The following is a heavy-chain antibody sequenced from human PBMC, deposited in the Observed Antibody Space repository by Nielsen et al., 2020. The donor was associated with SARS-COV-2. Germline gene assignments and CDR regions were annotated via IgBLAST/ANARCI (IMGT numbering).Heavy chain of an antibody. CDR1: GYSFTSYW. V-gene: IGHV5-51*01. CDR3: ARRGGMLSNWFDP. J-gene: IGHJ5*02. CDR2: IYPGDSDT. Sequence: GGSLRLSCKGSGYSFTSYWIGWVRQMPGKGLEWMGIIYPGDSDTRYSPSFQGQVTISADKSISTAYLQWSSLKASDTAMYYCARRGGMLSNWFDPWGQGTLVTVSS. D-gene: IGHD2-8*01.